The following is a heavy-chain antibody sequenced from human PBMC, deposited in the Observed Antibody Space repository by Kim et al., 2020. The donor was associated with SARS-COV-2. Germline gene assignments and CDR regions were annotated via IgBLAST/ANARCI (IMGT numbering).Heavy chain of an antibody. CDR3: ARHRFGGYDFDY. Sequence: SETLSLTCAVSGGSFSGYWSWVRQPPGKGLEWIGEINHNGVTRYNPSLKSRVTISVDTSKDQFSLKLSSVTAADTAIFYCARHRFGGYDFDYWGQGTLVTVSS. D-gene: IGHD5-12*01. CDR1: GGSFSGY. CDR2: INHNGVT. V-gene: IGHV4-34*01. J-gene: IGHJ4*02.